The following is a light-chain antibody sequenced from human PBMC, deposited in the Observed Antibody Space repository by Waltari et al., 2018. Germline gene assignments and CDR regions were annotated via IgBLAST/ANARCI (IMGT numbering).Light chain of an antibody. CDR3: MQALQTPT. CDR2: LGS. V-gene: IGKV2-28*01. Sequence: DIVMTQSPLSLPVTPGEPASIYCRSSQSLPHSNGYNYLDWYLQKPGQSPQLLIYLGSNRASGVPDRFSGSGSGTDFTLQIIRVEAEDVGVYYCMQALQTPTFGGGTKVEIK. J-gene: IGKJ4*01. CDR1: QSLPHSNGYNY.